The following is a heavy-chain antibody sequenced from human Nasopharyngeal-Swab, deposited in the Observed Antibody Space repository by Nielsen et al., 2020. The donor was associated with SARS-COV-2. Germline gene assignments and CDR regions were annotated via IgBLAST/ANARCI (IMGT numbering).Heavy chain of an antibody. D-gene: IGHD3-3*01. Sequence: SQTLSLTCAVYGGSFSPYFWTWVRQSPGKGLEWIGEINSGGSTRYTPSLKSRVTMSVDTSKKQFSLNLSSVTVADTAVYFCARLRFMEETKNWHFDLWGRGTPVSVSS. CDR1: GGSFSPYF. J-gene: IGHJ2*01. CDR2: INSGGST. CDR3: ARLRFMEETKNWHFDL. V-gene: IGHV4-34*01.